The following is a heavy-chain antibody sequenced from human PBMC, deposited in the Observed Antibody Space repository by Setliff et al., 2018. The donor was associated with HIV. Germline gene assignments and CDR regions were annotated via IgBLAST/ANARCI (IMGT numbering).Heavy chain of an antibody. Sequence: QSGGSLRLSCAASGFTFRSHWMSWVRQAPGKGLEWVANIKQGGTENYSVDSVKGRFTIARDDAKNSLFLQMNSLRAEDTAMYYCARVLYISGWYGPDVKALDMWGQGTMVTVSS. J-gene: IGHJ3*02. V-gene: IGHV3-7*03. CDR2: IKQGGTEN. D-gene: IGHD6-19*01. CDR3: ARVLYISGWYGPDVKALDM. CDR1: GFTFRSHW.